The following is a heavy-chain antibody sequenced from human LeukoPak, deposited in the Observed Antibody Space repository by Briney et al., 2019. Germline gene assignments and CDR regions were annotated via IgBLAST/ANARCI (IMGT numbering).Heavy chain of an antibody. J-gene: IGHJ4*02. Sequence: GGSLRLSCAASGFTFSSYGMHWVRQAPGKGLEWVAVISYDGSNKYYADSVKGRFTISRDNSKNTLHLQMNSLRAEDTAVYYCAKGGYGDYGRLDYWGQGTLVTVTS. CDR1: GFTFSSYG. CDR3: AKGGYGDYGRLDY. V-gene: IGHV3-30*18. CDR2: ISYDGSNK. D-gene: IGHD4-17*01.